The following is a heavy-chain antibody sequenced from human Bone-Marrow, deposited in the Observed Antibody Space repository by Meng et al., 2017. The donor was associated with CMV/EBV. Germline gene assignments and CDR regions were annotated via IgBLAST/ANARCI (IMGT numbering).Heavy chain of an antibody. D-gene: IGHD3-16*01. J-gene: IGHJ3*02. CDR2: INSDGSST. CDR3: ARVDGATTYTLYAFDI. CDR1: GFTFSSYW. Sequence: GESLKISCAASGFTFSSYWMHWVHQAPGKGLVWVSRINSDGSSTSYADSVKGRFTISRDNAKNTLYLQMNSLRAEDTAVYYCARVDGATTYTLYAFDIWGQGTMVTVSS. V-gene: IGHV3-74*01.